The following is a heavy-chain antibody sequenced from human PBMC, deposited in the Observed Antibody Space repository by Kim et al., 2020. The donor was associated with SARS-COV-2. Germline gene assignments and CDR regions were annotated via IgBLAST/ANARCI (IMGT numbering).Heavy chain of an antibody. D-gene: IGHD3-22*01. V-gene: IGHV3-33*01. J-gene: IGHJ4*02. CDR3: ARWGGRVDSGYFSDY. Sequence: EDSEQGRFSSSRENSKNTLYLKMNSVRAEETAVYYCARWGGRVDSGYFSDYWGQGTLVTVSS.